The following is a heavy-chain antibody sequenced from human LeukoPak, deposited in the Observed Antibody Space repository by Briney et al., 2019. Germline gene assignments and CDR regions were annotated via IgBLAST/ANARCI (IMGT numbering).Heavy chain of an antibody. D-gene: IGHD3-9*01. CDR2: IGTAGDT. CDR3: ARGGYDILTGYHEPLDY. J-gene: IGHJ4*02. CDR1: GFTFSSYD. Sequence: PGGSLRLSCAASGFTFSSYDMHWDRQATGKGLEWVSAIGTAGDTYYPGSVKGRFTISRENAKNSLYLQMNSLRAGDTAVYYCARGGYDILTGYHEPLDYWGQGTLVTVSS. V-gene: IGHV3-13*04.